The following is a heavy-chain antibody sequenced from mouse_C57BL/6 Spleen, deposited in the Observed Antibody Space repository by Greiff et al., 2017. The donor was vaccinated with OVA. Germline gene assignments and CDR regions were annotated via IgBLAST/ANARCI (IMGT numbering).Heavy chain of an antibody. D-gene: IGHD2-2*01. Sequence: VKLVESGAELVRPGASVKLSCKASGYTFTDYYINWVKQRPGQGLEWIARIYPGSGNTYYNEKFKGKATLTAEKSSSTAYMQLSSLTSEDSAVYFCARCGYDGGFYYAMDYWGQGTSVTVSS. CDR3: ARCGYDGGFYYAMDY. CDR2: IYPGSGNT. V-gene: IGHV1-76*01. J-gene: IGHJ4*01. CDR1: GYTFTDYY.